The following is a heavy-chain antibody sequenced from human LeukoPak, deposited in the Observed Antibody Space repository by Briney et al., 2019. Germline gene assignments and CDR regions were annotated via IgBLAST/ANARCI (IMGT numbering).Heavy chain of an antibody. CDR3: ARDRPLEGFHYDFWSGYYY. CDR1: GFTFSSYW. V-gene: IGHV3-74*01. Sequence: GGSLRLSCAASGFTFSSYWMHWVRQAPGKGLVWVSRINSDGSSTSYADSVKGRFTISRDNSKNTLYLQMNSLRAEDTAVYYCARDRPLEGFHYDFWSGYYYWGQGTLVTVSS. J-gene: IGHJ4*02. D-gene: IGHD3-3*01. CDR2: INSDGSST.